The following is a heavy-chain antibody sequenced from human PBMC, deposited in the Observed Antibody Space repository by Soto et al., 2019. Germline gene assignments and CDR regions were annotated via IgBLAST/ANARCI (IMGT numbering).Heavy chain of an antibody. D-gene: IGHD2-2*01. CDR1: GYTFTSYG. CDR3: AREGNIVLVPAAPLFYYYYGMDV. CDR2: ISAYNGNT. V-gene: IGHV1-18*01. Sequence: GASVKVSCKASGYTFTSYGISWVRQAPGQGLEWMGWISAYNGNTNYAQKLQGRVTMTTDTSTSTAYMELRSLRSVDTAVYYCAREGNIVLVPAAPLFYYYYGMDVWGQGTTVTSP. J-gene: IGHJ6*02.